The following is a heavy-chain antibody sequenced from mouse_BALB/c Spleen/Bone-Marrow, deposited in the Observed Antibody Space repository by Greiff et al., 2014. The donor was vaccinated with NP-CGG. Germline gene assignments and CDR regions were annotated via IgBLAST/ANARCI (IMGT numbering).Heavy chain of an antibody. V-gene: IGHV6-6*01. Sequence: EVKLMESGGGLVQPGGSMKLSCAASGFAFSDTWLDWVRQSPEKGPEWVAEIRTKADDHATYYAESVKGRFNISRDDSISSVYLQMNSLRAEDTGIYYCTPHPFDYWGQGTTLTVSS. CDR2: IRTKADDHAT. J-gene: IGHJ2*01. CDR3: TPHPFDY. CDR1: GFAFSDTW.